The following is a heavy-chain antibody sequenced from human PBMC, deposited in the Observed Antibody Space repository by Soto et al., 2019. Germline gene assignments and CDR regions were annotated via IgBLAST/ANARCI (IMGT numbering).Heavy chain of an antibody. CDR2: IKTKPNSYAS. V-gene: IGHV3-73*01. J-gene: IGHJ5*02. Sequence: EVQLVESGGGLVQPGGSLKLSCAASGFTFSVSAIHWVRQASGKGLEWVGRIKTKPNSYASAYGASVQGRFTISRDDSRSTAYLQMNSLKTEDTAVYYCTRSPDADSGAGDCRNWFDPWGQGILVTVSS. CDR3: TRSPDADSGAGDCRNWFDP. CDR1: GFTFSVSA. D-gene: IGHD2-21*02.